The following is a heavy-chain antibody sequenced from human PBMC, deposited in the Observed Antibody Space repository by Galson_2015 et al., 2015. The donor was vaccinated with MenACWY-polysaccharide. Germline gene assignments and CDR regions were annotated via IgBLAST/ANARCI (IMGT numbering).Heavy chain of an antibody. V-gene: IGHV3-23*01. Sequence: SLRLSCAVSGFTFSSYVMSWVRQAPGRGLEWVSSITDSGSSTYYVDSVKGRFTISRDNSKNTLFLQMNSLRADDTAVYYCAKGGREVDNWLDPWGLGALVTVSS. CDR1: GFTFSSYV. CDR2: ITDSGSST. J-gene: IGHJ5*02. D-gene: IGHD1-26*01. CDR3: AKGGREVDNWLDP.